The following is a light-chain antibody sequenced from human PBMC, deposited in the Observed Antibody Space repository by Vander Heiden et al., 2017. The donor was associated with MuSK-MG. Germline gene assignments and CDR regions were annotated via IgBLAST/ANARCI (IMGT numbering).Light chain of an antibody. CDR2: DAS. CDR3: QQFNSYPFT. J-gene: IGKJ5*01. CDR1: QGISSA. Sequence: AIQLTQSPSSLSASVGDSVTITCRASQGISSALAGYQQKPGKAPKLLIYDASSLESGVPSRFSGSGSGTDFTLTISSRQPEDVAPYYCQQFNSYPFTFGQGTRLXIK. V-gene: IGKV1-13*02.